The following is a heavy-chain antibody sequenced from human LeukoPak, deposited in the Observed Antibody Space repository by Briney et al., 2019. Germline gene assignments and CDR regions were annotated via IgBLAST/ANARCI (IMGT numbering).Heavy chain of an antibody. D-gene: IGHD4-17*01. CDR3: AREFSDYGDSAGYFDY. CDR2: IWYDGGNK. CDR1: GFTFSSYG. J-gene: IGHJ4*02. V-gene: IGHV3-33*01. Sequence: GGSLRLSCAASGFTFSSYGMHWVRQAPGKGLEWVAVIWYDGGNKYYADSVKGRFTISRDNSKNTLYLQMNSLRAEDTAVYYCAREFSDYGDSAGYFDYWGQGTLVTVSS.